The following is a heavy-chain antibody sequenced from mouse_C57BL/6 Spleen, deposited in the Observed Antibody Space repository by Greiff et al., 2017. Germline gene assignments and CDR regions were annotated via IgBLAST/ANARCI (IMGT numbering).Heavy chain of an antibody. V-gene: IGHV1-69*01. J-gene: IGHJ2*01. CDR2: IDPSDSYT. Sequence: QVHVKQPGAELVMPGASVKLSCKASGYTFTSYWMHWVKQRPGQGLEWIGEIDPSDSYTNYNQKFKGKSTLTVDKSSSTAYMQLSSLTSEDSAVYYCARKGLGRDYWGQGTTLTVSS. D-gene: IGHD4-1*01. CDR1: GYTFTSYW. CDR3: ARKGLGRDY.